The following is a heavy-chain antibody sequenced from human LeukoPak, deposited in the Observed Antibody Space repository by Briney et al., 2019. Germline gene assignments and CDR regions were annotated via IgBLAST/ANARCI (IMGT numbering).Heavy chain of an antibody. D-gene: IGHD6-19*01. CDR3: ARGGWAYRYFDL. Sequence: GGSLRLSCAASGFTFSSYAMHWVRQAPGKGLEYVSAISSNGGSTYYANSVKGRFTISRDKSKNTLYLQMGSLRAEDMAVYYCARGGWAYRYFDLWGRGTLVTVSS. J-gene: IGHJ2*01. CDR1: GFTFSSYA. V-gene: IGHV3-64*01. CDR2: ISSNGGST.